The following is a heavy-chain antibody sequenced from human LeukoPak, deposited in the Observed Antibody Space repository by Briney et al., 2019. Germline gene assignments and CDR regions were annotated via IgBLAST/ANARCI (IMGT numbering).Heavy chain of an antibody. V-gene: IGHV5-51*01. CDR1: GYSFTSSW. J-gene: IGHJ4*02. CDR2: IYPGDSDT. Sequence: GESLKISCKGSGYSFTSSWIGWVRQMPGKGLEWMGIIYPGDSDTRYSPSFQGQVTISADKSISTAYLQWSSLKASDTAMYYCARQAPLAYCGGDCYSDYWGQGTLVTVSS. CDR3: ARQAPLAYCGGDCYSDY. D-gene: IGHD2-21*01.